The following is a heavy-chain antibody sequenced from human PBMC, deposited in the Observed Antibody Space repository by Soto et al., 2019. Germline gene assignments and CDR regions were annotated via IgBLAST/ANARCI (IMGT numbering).Heavy chain of an antibody. Sequence: QVQFVQSGAELKKPGASVKVSCKASGYTFTNYAMHWVRQAPGQRLEWMGWINAGNGNTKYSQKFQGRVTLTRDTSARTAYVELTRLRSDDTAVYYCARAGYCSSTSCSDAFDIWGQGTLVTVSS. J-gene: IGHJ3*02. CDR2: INAGNGNT. CDR3: ARAGYCSSTSCSDAFDI. CDR1: GYTFTNYA. V-gene: IGHV1-3*01. D-gene: IGHD2-2*01.